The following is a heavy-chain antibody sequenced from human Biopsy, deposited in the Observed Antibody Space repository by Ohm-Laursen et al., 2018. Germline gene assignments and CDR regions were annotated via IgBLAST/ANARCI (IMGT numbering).Heavy chain of an antibody. CDR2: IIPMFGTT. J-gene: IGHJ4*01. CDR1: RVTFSSYA. D-gene: IGHD1-14*01. CDR3: ASHVTYNFNGGLDY. V-gene: IGHV1-69*06. Sequence: GSSVKVSCKSSRVTFSSYAVSWVRQAPGQGLEWMGGIIPMFGTTNYAQKFQGRLSITADKSTTAAYLELSGLRSEDTAVYYCASHVTYNFNGGLDYWGHGTLVAVSP.